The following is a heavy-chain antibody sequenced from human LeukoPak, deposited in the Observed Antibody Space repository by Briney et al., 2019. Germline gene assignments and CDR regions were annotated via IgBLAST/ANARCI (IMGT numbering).Heavy chain of an antibody. J-gene: IGHJ4*02. CDR3: ARGNTTYYYDSSGYSDY. V-gene: IGHV4-61*02. Sequence: SETLSLTCTVSGGSISSGSYYWSWIRQPAGKGLEWIGRTYTSGSTNYNPSLKSRVTISVDTSKNQFSLKLSSVTAADTAVYYCARGNTTYYYDSSGYSDYWGQGTLVTVSS. CDR2: TYTSGST. CDR1: GGSISSGSYY. D-gene: IGHD3-22*01.